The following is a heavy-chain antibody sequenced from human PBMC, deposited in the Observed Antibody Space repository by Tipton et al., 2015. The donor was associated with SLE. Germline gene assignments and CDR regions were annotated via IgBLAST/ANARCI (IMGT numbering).Heavy chain of an antibody. CDR2: IYTSGST. Sequence: TLSLTCTVSGGSISSGSYYWRWIRQPAGKGLEWIGRIYTSGSTNYNPSLKSRVTISVDTSKNQFSLKLSSVTAADTAVYYCARQGDSSGYSPYNWFDPWGQGTLVTVSS. D-gene: IGHD3-22*01. CDR1: GGSISSGSYY. V-gene: IGHV4-61*02. J-gene: IGHJ5*02. CDR3: ARQGDSSGYSPYNWFDP.